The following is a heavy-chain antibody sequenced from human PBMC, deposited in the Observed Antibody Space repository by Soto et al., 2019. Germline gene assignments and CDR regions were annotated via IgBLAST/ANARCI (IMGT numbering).Heavy chain of an antibody. D-gene: IGHD2-21*01. J-gene: IGHJ5*02. CDR3: ARYSPPKKSFDSNPGWLDP. V-gene: IGHV4-59*01. CDR2: VYDSGTS. CDR1: GGSISSYY. Sequence: PSETLSLTCTVSGGSISSYYWSWIRQPPGKGLEWIGYVYDSGTSKYNASLESRITMSLDKSRNQFSLSLSYVTAADTAVYFCARYSPPKKSFDSNPGWLDPWGQGTLVTVSS.